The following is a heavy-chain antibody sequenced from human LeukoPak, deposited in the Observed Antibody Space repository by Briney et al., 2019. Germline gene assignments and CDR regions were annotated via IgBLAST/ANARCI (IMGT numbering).Heavy chain of an antibody. CDR1: GGTFSSYA. D-gene: IGHD3-22*01. V-gene: IGHV1-69*13. Sequence: ASVKVSCKASGGTFSSYAISRVRQAPGQGLEWMGGIIPIFGTANYAQKFQGRVTVTADESTSTAYMELSSLRSEDTAVYYCARIGNYYDSSGYLGYWGQGTLVTVSS. CDR3: ARIGNYYDSSGYLGY. CDR2: IIPIFGTA. J-gene: IGHJ4*02.